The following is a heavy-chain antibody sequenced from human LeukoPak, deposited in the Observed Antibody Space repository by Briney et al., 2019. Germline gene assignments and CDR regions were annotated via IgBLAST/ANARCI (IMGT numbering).Heavy chain of an antibody. CDR1: GGSFSGYY. CDR3: ARGRDFWSRDFDY. V-gene: IGHV4-34*01. J-gene: IGHJ4*02. Sequence: PSETLSLTCAVYGGSFSGYYWSWIRQPPGKGLEWIGEINHSGSTNYNPSLKSRVTISVDTSKNQFSLKLSPVTAADTAVYYCARGRDFWSRDFDYWGQGTLVTVSS. D-gene: IGHD3-3*01. CDR2: INHSGST.